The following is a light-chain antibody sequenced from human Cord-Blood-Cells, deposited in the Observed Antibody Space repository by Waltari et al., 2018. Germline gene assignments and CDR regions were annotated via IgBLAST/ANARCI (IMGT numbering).Light chain of an antibody. Sequence: DIQVTQSLSSLSASVGHRVTITCRARQSISNYLNWYQQKPGKAPKLLIYAASSLQSGVPSRFSGSGSGTDFTLTISSLQPEDFATYYCQQNYSTPLTFGQGTKVEIK. CDR3: QQNYSTPLT. V-gene: IGKV1-39*01. CDR2: AAS. CDR1: QSISNY. J-gene: IGKJ1*01.